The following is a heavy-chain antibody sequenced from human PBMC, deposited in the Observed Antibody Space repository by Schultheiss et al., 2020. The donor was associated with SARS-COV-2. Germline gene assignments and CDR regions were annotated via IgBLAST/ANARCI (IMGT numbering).Heavy chain of an antibody. V-gene: IGHV3-7*03. J-gene: IGHJ4*02. CDR2: IKEDGSET. Sequence: GGSLRLSCAASGFTFSTYWMHWVRQAPGKGLEWVANIKEDGSETYYVDSVKGRFTISRDNAKNSLNLQMNSLRVEDTAVYYCVSDHASGYWDQGTLVTVSS. CDR1: GFTFSTYW. CDR3: VSDHASGY. D-gene: IGHD1-14*01.